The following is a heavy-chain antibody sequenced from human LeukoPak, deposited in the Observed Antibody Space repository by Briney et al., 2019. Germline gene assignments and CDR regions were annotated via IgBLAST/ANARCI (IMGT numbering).Heavy chain of an antibody. V-gene: IGHV3-33*01. Sequence: GGSLRLSCAASGFTFNSYVIHWVRQAPGKGLEWVAFIWYDGSNKYYADSVKGRFTISRDNSKNTLYLQMNSLRAEDTAVYYCARARTTRGFDYWGQGTLVSVSS. D-gene: IGHD4-17*01. CDR2: IWYDGSNK. CDR3: ARARTTRGFDY. CDR1: GFTFNSYV. J-gene: IGHJ4*02.